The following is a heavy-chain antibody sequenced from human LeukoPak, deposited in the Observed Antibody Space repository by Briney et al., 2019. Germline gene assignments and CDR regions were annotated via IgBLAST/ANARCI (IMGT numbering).Heavy chain of an antibody. J-gene: IGHJ4*02. CDR1: GFTFSSYS. CDR2: ISSSSSYI. CDR3: ARHFVDDRAAILN. Sequence: GGSLRLSCAASGFTFSSYSMNWVRQAPGKGLEWVSSISSSSSYIYYADSVKGRFTISRDNAKNSLYLQMNSLRAEDTAVYYCARHFVDDRAAILNWGQGTLVTVSS. V-gene: IGHV3-21*01. D-gene: IGHD3-10*02.